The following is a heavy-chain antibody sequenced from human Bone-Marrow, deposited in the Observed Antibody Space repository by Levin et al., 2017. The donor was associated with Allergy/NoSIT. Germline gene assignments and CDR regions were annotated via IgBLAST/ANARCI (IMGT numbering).Heavy chain of an antibody. CDR3: AKDLSVRFYDTSGYFSAQDF. Sequence: GGSLRLSCAVSRFTFSSYGMHWVRQAPGKGLEWVAYISHDGGERYYADFVKGRFTVSRDNFKSTLFLQMNGLRTDDTAVYYCAKDLSVRFYDTSGYFSAQDFWGQGALVTVSS. CDR1: RFTFSSYG. V-gene: IGHV3-30*18. CDR2: ISHDGGER. J-gene: IGHJ4*02. D-gene: IGHD3-22*01.